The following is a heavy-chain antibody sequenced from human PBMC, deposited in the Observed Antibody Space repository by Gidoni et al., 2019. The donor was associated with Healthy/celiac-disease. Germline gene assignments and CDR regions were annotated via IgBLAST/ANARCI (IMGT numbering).Heavy chain of an antibody. V-gene: IGHV4-61*01. CDR3: ARSGLYGDLRPFDY. J-gene: IGHJ4*02. CDR1: GGSVSSGSYY. D-gene: IGHD4-17*01. Sequence: QVQLQASGPGLVTPSATLSLTCTVSGGSVSSGSYYWSWIRQPPGKGLEWIGYIYYSGSTNYNPSLKSRVTISVDTSKNQFSLKLSSVTAADTAVYYCARSGLYGDLRPFDYWGQGTLVTVSS. CDR2: IYYSGST.